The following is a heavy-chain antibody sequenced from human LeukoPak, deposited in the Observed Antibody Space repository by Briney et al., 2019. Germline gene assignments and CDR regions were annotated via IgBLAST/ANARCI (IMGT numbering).Heavy chain of an antibody. V-gene: IGHV4-59*08. CDR3: ARLGDGYND. J-gene: IGHJ4*02. Sequence: PSETLSLTCTVSGGSISSYYWSWIRQPPGKGLEWIGYIYYSGSTNYNPSLKSRATISVDTSKNQFSLKLSSVTAADTAVYYCARLGDGYNDWGQGTLVTVSS. D-gene: IGHD5-24*01. CDR2: IYYSGST. CDR1: GGSISSYY.